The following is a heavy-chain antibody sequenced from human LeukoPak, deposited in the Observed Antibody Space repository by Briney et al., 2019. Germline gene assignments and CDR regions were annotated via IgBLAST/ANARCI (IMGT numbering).Heavy chain of an antibody. CDR1: GYAFTSYG. J-gene: IGHJ4*02. D-gene: IGHD3-3*01. CDR3: ARDGVGASRGAGY. V-gene: IGHV1-18*01. Sequence: ASVKVSCNASGYAFTSYGISWVRQAPGQGLGLMGWFSAYNGSTNYVQKFQGKVTMTRYTSISTDYMELSRLRFEATAVYLCARDGVGASRGAGYWGQGTRVPVSS. CDR2: FSAYNGST.